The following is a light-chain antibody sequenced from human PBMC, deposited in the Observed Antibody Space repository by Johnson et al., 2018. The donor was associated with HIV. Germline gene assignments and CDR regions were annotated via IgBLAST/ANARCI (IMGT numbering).Light chain of an antibody. CDR1: SSYIGNNY. Sequence: QSVLTQPPSVSAAPGQKVSISCSGSSSYIGNNYVSSYQQLPGTAPKFLIYDNNKRPSGIPDRFSGSKSGTSATLDITGLQTGDEADYYCGTWDSSLGAWVFGTGTKVTVL. CDR2: DNN. J-gene: IGLJ1*01. CDR3: GTWDSSLGAWV. V-gene: IGLV1-51*01.